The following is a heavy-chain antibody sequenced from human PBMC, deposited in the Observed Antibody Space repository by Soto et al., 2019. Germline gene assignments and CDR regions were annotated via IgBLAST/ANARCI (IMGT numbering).Heavy chain of an antibody. CDR1: GYTFTSYG. Sequence: QVQLVQSGAEVKKPGASVKVSCKASGYTFTSYGVSWVRQAPGQGLEGMGWISGYNGNTNYAQKLQGRVTMTTDTSTSTAYMERRSLRSDDTAVYYCARAGKYYYGSGSPYYYGMDVWGQGITVTVSS. CDR2: ISGYNGNT. V-gene: IGHV1-18*04. CDR3: ARAGKYYYGSGSPYYYGMDV. D-gene: IGHD3-10*01. J-gene: IGHJ6*02.